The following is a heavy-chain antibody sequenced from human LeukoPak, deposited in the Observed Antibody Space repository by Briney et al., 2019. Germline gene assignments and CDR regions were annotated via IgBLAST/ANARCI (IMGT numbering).Heavy chain of an antibody. Sequence: GESLKISCKGSGYSFTSYWIGWVRQMPGKGLEWMGIIYPGDSDTRYSPSFQGQVTISADKSISTAYLQWSSLKASDTAMYYCASLVEMVTIIGQFDPWGQGTLVTVSS. D-gene: IGHD5-24*01. CDR3: ASLVEMVTIIGQFDP. CDR2: IYPGDSDT. V-gene: IGHV5-51*01. CDR1: GYSFTSYW. J-gene: IGHJ5*02.